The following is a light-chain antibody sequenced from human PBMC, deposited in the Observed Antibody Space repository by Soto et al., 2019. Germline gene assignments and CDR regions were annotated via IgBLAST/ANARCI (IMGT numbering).Light chain of an antibody. Sequence: QSALTQPASVSGYPGQSITISCTGTSSDVGGYNYVSWYQQHPGKAPKLMIYDVINRPSGVSNRFSGSKSGNTASLTISGLQAEDEADYYCSSYTISSPHVVFGGGTKLTVL. CDR3: SSYTISSPHVV. J-gene: IGLJ2*01. CDR2: DVI. CDR1: SSDVGGYNY. V-gene: IGLV2-14*01.